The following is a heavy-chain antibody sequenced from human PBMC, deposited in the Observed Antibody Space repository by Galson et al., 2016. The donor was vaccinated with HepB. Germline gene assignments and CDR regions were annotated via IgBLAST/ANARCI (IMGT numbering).Heavy chain of an antibody. V-gene: IGHV1-3*01. CDR2: NRDT. D-gene: IGHD6-13*01. CDR3: ARALEAAAGTNFYYFGMDV. Sequence: NRDTKYSPKFKGRVTMTSDTFASTAYLELSSLTSEDTAIYYCARALEAAAGTNFYYFGMDVWGQGTTVIVSS. J-gene: IGHJ6*02.